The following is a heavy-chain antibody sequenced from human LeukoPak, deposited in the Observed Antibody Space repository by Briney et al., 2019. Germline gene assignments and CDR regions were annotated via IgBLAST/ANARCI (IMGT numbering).Heavy chain of an antibody. CDR1: GYTFTSYG. J-gene: IGHJ6*02. V-gene: IGHV1-18*01. Sequence: ASVKLSCKASGYTFTSYGINWVRQAPGQGLEWMGWISAYNGNTNYAQKLQSRVTMTTDTSTSTAYMELRSLRSDDTAVYYCARDKDSSSWFLYYCMDVWGQGTTVTVSS. D-gene: IGHD6-13*01. CDR2: ISAYNGNT. CDR3: ARDKDSSSWFLYYCMDV.